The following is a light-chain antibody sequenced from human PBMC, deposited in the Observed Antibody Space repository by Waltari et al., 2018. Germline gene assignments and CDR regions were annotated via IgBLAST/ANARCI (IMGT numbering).Light chain of an antibody. Sequence: QSALTQPPSSSGSPGPSVTIPFTGTSSDVGGYNYVPCYQPHPGKAPKLIIHEVSKRPSGVPDRFSGSKSGNTASLTVSGLRAEDEADYYCSSYAGNNNVVFGGGTKLTVL. CDR3: SSYAGNNNVV. V-gene: IGLV2-8*01. J-gene: IGLJ2*01. CDR2: EVS. CDR1: SSDVGGYNY.